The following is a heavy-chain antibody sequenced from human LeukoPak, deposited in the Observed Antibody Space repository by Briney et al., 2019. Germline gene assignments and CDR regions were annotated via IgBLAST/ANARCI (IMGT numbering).Heavy chain of an antibody. CDR2: IDNDGSST. CDR3: ARDLRRTHFDY. Sequence: GGSLRLSCAASGFTFSSYWMSWVRQAPGKGLEWVSRIDNDGSSTIYADSVKGRFTISRDNAKNTVYLQMNSLRAEDTAVYYCARDLRRTHFDYWGQGTLVTVSS. D-gene: IGHD1/OR15-1a*01. J-gene: IGHJ4*02. CDR1: GFTFSSYW. V-gene: IGHV3-74*01.